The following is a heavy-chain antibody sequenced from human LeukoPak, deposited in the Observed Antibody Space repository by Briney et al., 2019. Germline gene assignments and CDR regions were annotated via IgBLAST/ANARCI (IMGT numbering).Heavy chain of an antibody. CDR3: PTDSPTGFDH. Sequence: TASETLSLTCTVSGGSIRSYYWSWTRQSPEKGLEWIGYVYHTGSTKYNPSLQSRVTISIDPSKNQFSLNLTSVTAADTAVYYCPTDSPTGFDHWGQGALVTVSS. D-gene: IGHD2/OR15-2a*01. CDR2: VYHTGST. J-gene: IGHJ4*02. V-gene: IGHV4-59*01. CDR1: GGSIRSYY.